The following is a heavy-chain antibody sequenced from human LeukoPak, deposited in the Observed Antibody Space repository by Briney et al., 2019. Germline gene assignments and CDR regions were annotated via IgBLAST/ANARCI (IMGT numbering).Heavy chain of an antibody. Sequence: PGGSLRLSCAASGFTFDDYAMHWVRQAPGKGLEWVSGISWNSGSIGYADSMKGRFTISRDNAKNSLYLQMNSLRAEDTALYYCAKGPVGYCSGGSCYLDYWGQGTLVTVSS. D-gene: IGHD2-15*01. CDR1: GFTFDDYA. J-gene: IGHJ4*02. V-gene: IGHV3-9*01. CDR3: AKGPVGYCSGGSCYLDY. CDR2: ISWNSGSI.